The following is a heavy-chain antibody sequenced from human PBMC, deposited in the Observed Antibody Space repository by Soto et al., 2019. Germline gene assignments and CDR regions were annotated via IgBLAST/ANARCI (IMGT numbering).Heavy chain of an antibody. D-gene: IGHD3-3*01. J-gene: IGHJ5*01. V-gene: IGHV4-4*02. CDR3: ARLAYYDFWSGYYWFDY. Sequence: SETLSLTCAVSGGSISSSNWWSWVRQPPGKGLEWIGEIYHSGSTNYNPSLKSRVTISVDKSKNQFSLKLSSVTAADTAVYYCARLAYYDFWSGYYWFDYWGQGTLVTVSS. CDR2: IYHSGST. CDR1: GGSISSSNW.